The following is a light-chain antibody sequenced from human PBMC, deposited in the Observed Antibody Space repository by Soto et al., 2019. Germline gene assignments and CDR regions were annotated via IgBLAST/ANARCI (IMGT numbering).Light chain of an antibody. CDR1: DIGTKS. Sequence: SYELTQPPSVSVTPGQTARIPCGGKDIGTKSVHWYQQKPDQSPVLVVYDDSDRPSGIPARFSGSNSGNAATLTISRVEAGDEADYYCHLWDNTSDQPVFGGGTKLTVL. V-gene: IGLV3-21*02. J-gene: IGLJ2*01. CDR2: DDS. CDR3: HLWDNTSDQPV.